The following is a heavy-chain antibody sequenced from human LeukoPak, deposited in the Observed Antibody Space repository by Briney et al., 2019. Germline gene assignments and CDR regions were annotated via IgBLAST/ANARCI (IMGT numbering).Heavy chain of an antibody. D-gene: IGHD3-10*01. J-gene: IGHJ4*02. Sequence: GGSLRLSCAASGFTLSSYGMHWVRQAPGKGLEWVAVIWYDGSNKYYADSVKGRFTISRDNSKNTLYLQMNSLRAEDTAVYYCARDRPSSGSHSRHFDYWGQGTLVTVSS. CDR2: IWYDGSNK. CDR3: ARDRPSSGSHSRHFDY. V-gene: IGHV3-33*01. CDR1: GFTLSSYG.